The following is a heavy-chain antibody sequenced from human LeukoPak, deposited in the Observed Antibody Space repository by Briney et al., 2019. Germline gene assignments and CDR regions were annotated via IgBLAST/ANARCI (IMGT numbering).Heavy chain of an antibody. Sequence: GGSLRLSCVASGFTFTNAWMSWVRQAPGKGLEWVSVIYSGGSTYYADSVKGRFAISRDNSKNTLYLQMNSLRAEDTAVYYCARDSTMIHAFDIWGQGTMVTVSS. CDR2: IYSGGST. J-gene: IGHJ3*02. V-gene: IGHV3-66*01. D-gene: IGHD3-22*01. CDR3: ARDSTMIHAFDI. CDR1: GFTFTNAW.